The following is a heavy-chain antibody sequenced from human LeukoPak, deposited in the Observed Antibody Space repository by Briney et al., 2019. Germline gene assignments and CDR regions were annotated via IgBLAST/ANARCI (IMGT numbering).Heavy chain of an antibody. J-gene: IGHJ4*02. CDR3: ARDLWDH. CDR1: GFIFNNYV. V-gene: IGHV3-21*01. CDR2: ISGSGVHT. Sequence: PGGSLRLSCAASGFIFNNYVMNWVRQAPGKGLEWVSSISGSGVHTYYADSLRGRFTVSRDNAKNSLYLQMNRLRAEDTAMYYCARDLWDHWGQGTLVTVSS.